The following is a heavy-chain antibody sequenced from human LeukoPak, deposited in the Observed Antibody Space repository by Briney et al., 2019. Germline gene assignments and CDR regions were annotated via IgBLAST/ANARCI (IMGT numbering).Heavy chain of an antibody. J-gene: IGHJ5*02. V-gene: IGHV4-30-4*01. CDR3: ARVLYYGSGSYSNWFDP. CDR2: IYYSGST. Sequence: SETLSLTCTVSGGSISSGDYYWSWIRQPPGKGLEWIGYIYYSGSTYYNPSLKSRVTISVDTSKNQFSLKLSSVTAAGTAVYYCARVLYYGSGSYSNWFDPWGQGTLVTVSS. D-gene: IGHD3-10*01. CDR1: GGSISSGDYY.